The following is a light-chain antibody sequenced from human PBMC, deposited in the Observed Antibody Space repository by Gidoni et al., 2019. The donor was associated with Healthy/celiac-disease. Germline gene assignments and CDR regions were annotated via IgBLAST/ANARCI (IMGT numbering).Light chain of an antibody. J-gene: IGKJ3*01. V-gene: IGKV1-39*01. CDR2: AAS. Sequence: MTKSPSSLSASVGDRVTITCRASQSISSYLNWYQQKPGNAPKLLIYAASSLQGGVASRCSGSGSGTDFTLTISSLQPEDFATYCWQQSDRTLTFGPGTKVDIK. CDR1: QSISSY. CDR3: QQSDRTLT.